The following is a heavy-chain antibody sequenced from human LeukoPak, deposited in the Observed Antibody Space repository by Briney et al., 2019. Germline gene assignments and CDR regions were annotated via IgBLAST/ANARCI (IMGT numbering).Heavy chain of an antibody. V-gene: IGHV3-7*04. CDR3: AREMATINVFDC. Sequence: GGSLRLSCAASGFTFSSYWMSWVRQAPGKGLEWVANIKQDGSEKYYVDSVKGRFTISRDNAKNSLYLQMNSLRNVDTAVYYCAREMATINVFDCWGQGTLVTVSS. J-gene: IGHJ4*02. CDR1: GFTFSSYW. D-gene: IGHD5-24*01. CDR2: IKQDGSEK.